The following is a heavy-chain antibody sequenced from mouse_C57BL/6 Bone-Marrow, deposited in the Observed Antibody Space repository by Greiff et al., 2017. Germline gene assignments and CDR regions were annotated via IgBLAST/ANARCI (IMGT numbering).Heavy chain of an antibody. CDR2: IYPGGGYT. CDR3: ARAVGAYFCFDY. CDR1: GYTFTNYW. J-gene: IGHJ2*02. Sequence: VQLQQPGAELVRPGASVKMSCKASGYTFTNYWIGWVKQRPGHGLEWIGEIYPGGGYTNYNQKFKGKATLTVDKSSSTAYMQFSSLTSEDSAIYYCARAVGAYFCFDYWGQGTSLTVSS. V-gene: IGHV1-63*01. D-gene: IGHD1-1*01.